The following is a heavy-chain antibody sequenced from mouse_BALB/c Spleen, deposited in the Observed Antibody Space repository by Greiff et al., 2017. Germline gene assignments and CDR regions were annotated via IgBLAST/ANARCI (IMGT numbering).Heavy chain of an antibody. Sequence: EVMLVESGGGLVQPGGSRKLSCAASGFTFSSFGMHWVRQAPEKGLEWVAYISSGSSTIYYADTVKGRFTISRDNPKNTLFLQMTSLRSEDTAMYYCARSGVRRAMDYWGQGTSVTVSS. J-gene: IGHJ4*01. V-gene: IGHV5-17*02. D-gene: IGHD3-1*01. CDR1: GFTFSSFG. CDR3: ARSGVRRAMDY. CDR2: ISSGSSTI.